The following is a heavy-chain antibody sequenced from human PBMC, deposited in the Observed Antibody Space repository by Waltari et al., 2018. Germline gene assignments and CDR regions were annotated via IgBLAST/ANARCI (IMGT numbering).Heavy chain of an antibody. D-gene: IGHD3-10*01. CDR2: ISFDGSDK. CDR3: AMGYGSGSYDY. Sequence: QVQLEESGGGVVQPGKSLRLSGSVSGFPFSTYAVHWVRQAPGKGLEWVAVISFDGSDKFYADSVKGRFTISRDNSKNTLYLQMNSLRAEDTAVYYCAMGYGSGSYDYWGQGSLVTVSS. J-gene: IGHJ4*02. V-gene: IGHV3-30*03. CDR1: GFPFSTYA.